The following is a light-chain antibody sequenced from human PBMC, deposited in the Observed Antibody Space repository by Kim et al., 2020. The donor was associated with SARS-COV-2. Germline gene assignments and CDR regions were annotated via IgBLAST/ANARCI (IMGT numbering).Light chain of an antibody. V-gene: IGLV6-57*04. J-gene: IGLJ2*01. CDR2: EDN. Sequence: LTQPHSVSESPGKTVTISCTRSSGRIASNFVQWYQQRPGSAPTSVIYEDNQRPSWVPDRFSGSIDDSSNSASLTISGLKTEDEADYYCQSGRLFGGGTPLTVL. CDR3: QSGRL. CDR1: SGRIASNF.